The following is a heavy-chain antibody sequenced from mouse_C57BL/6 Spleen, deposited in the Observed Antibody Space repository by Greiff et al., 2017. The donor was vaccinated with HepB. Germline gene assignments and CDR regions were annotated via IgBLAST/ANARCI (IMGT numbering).Heavy chain of an antibody. CDR1: GYTFTDYE. CDR3: TRRFDY. J-gene: IGHJ2*01. Sequence: VKLQQSGAELVRPGASVTLSCKASGYTFTDYEMHWVKQTPVHGLEWIGAIDPETGGTAYNQKFKGKAILTADKSSSTAYMELRSLTSEDSAVYYCTRRFDYWGQGTTLTVSS. CDR2: IDPETGGT. V-gene: IGHV1-15*01.